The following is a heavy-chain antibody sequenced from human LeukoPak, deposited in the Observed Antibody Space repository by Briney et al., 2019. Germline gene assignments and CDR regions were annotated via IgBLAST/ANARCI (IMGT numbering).Heavy chain of an antibody. Sequence: QPGGSLRLSCAASGFTFSSYAMSWVRQAPGKGLEWVSAISSSGGSTYYADSVKGRFTISRDNSKNTLYLQMNSLRAGDTAVYYCAKESTDGYSLSHRFDYWGQGTLVTVSS. CDR2: ISSSGGST. D-gene: IGHD5-18*01. J-gene: IGHJ4*02. V-gene: IGHV3-23*01. CDR3: AKESTDGYSLSHRFDY. CDR1: GFTFSSYA.